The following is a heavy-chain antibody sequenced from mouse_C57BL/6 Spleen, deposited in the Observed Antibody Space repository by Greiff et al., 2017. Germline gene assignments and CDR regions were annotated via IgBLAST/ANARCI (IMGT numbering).Heavy chain of an antibody. D-gene: IGHD2-4*01. CDR3: ARGYDYDENAMDY. Sequence: EVQVVESGGGLVKPGGSLKLSCAASGFTFSDYGMHRVRQAPEKGLEWVAYISSGSSTIYYADTVKGRFTISRDNAKNTLFLQMTSLRSEDTAMYYCARGYDYDENAMDYWGQGTSVTVSS. J-gene: IGHJ4*01. CDR1: GFTFSDYG. V-gene: IGHV5-17*01. CDR2: ISSGSSTI.